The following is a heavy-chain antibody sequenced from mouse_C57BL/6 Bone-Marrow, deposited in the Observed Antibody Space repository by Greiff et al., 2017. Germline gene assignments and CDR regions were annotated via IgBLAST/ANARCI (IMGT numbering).Heavy chain of an antibody. J-gene: IGHJ1*03. CDR1: GFTFSSYA. CDR3: ARRDYYGSSFWYFDV. Sequence: EVMLVESGGGLVKPGGSLKLSCAASGFTFSSYAMSWVRQTPEKRLEWVATISDGGSYTYYPDNVKGRFTISRDNAKNNLYLQMSHLKSEDTAMYYCARRDYYGSSFWYFDVWGTGTTVTVSS. V-gene: IGHV5-4*03. CDR2: ISDGGSYT. D-gene: IGHD1-1*01.